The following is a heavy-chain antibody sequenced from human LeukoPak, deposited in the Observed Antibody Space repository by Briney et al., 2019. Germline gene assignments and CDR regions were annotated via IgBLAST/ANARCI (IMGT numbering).Heavy chain of an antibody. Sequence: GGSLRLSCGASGFTVSRNYMSWVRQAPGKGLEWVSEIYSDGSTYYAASVKGRFSISRDTSKNTVYLQMNSLRADDTALYYCAGELREHGVFDIWGQGTMVTVSS. J-gene: IGHJ3*02. V-gene: IGHV3-53*01. CDR3: AGELREHGVFDI. CDR2: IYSDGST. CDR1: GFTVSRNY. D-gene: IGHD1-26*01.